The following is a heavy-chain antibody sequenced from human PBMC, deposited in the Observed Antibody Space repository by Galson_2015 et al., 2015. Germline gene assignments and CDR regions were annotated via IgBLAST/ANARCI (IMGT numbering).Heavy chain of an antibody. D-gene: IGHD6-19*01. CDR1: GFAFNSYE. CDR2: ISSTGSVT. J-gene: IGHJ4*02. Sequence: SLRLSCAAAGFAFNSYELNWVRQAPGKGLEWISSISSTGSVTKYADSVKGRFTISRDNAKNSLFLQMSSLRVEDMAVYYCARAQWLVPPGFDYWGQGTLVTVSS. V-gene: IGHV3-48*03. CDR3: ARAQWLVPPGFDY.